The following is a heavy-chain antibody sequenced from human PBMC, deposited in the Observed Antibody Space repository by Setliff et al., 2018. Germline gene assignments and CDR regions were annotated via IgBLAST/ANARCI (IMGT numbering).Heavy chain of an antibody. D-gene: IGHD3-3*01. CDR1: GFTFSSYA. CDR3: ARDTDYNFWSGYLNDY. CDR2: ISSNGGST. J-gene: IGHJ4*02. V-gene: IGHV3-64*02. Sequence: LRLSCAASGFTFSSYAMHWVRQAPGKGLEYVSAISSNGGSTYYADSVKGRFTISRDNSKNTLYLQMGSLRAEDMAVYYCARDTDYNFWSGYLNDYWGQGTPVTVSS.